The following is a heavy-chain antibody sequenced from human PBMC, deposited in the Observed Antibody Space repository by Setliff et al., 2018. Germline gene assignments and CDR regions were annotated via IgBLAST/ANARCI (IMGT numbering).Heavy chain of an antibody. CDR1: GDSISGDY. V-gene: IGHV4-34*01. CDR3: AGRDNSGGDS. Sequence: SETLSLTCTVSGDSISGDYWSWIRQPPGKGLEWIGEIHHSGSTNYNPSLKSRVTISVDTSKNQFSLKLSSVTAADTAVYYCAGRDNSGGDSWGHGTLVTVSS. CDR2: IHHSGST. J-gene: IGHJ5*01. D-gene: IGHD6-25*01.